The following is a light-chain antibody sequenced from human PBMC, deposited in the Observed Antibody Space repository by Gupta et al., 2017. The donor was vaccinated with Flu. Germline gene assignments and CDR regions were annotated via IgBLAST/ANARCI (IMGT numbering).Light chain of an antibody. CDR1: SSNIGSNN. CDR2: NNN. Sequence: VTTPGSGSSSNIGSNNLNWYQQRPRTAPNLLIYNNNKRSSGVPDRFSGSKYDTSATVATSGLQAEEEADYYCASGDDSRNGGVFGGGTKLTVL. J-gene: IGLJ3*02. CDR3: ASGDDSRNGGV. V-gene: IGLV1-44*01.